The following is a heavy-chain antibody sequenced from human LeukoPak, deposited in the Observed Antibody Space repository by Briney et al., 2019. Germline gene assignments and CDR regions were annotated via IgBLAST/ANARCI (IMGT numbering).Heavy chain of an antibody. CDR3: ARLDYYDTSGPAK. CDR2: IYYSGTT. V-gene: IGHV4-39*01. J-gene: IGHJ4*02. D-gene: IGHD3-22*01. CDR1: GGSNIRDSDY. Sequence: SETLSLRCTVSGGSNIRDSDYWGWIRQPPGKGLEWIGSIYYSGTTQYNPSLKSRVTISVDTSKNLFSLKLSSVTAADTAVCYCARLDYYDTSGPAKWGQGTLVTVSS.